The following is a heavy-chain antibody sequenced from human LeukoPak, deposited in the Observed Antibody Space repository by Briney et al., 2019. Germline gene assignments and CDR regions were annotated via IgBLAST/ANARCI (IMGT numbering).Heavy chain of an antibody. V-gene: IGHV1-69*01. CDR2: IIPIFGTA. J-gene: IGHJ5*02. Sequence: SVKVPCKASGGTFSSYAISWVRQAPGQGLEWMGGIIPIFGTANYAQKFQGRVTITADESTSTAYMELSSLRSEDTAVYYCARGALNYGDYVLPNWFDPWGQGTLVTVSS. CDR3: ARGALNYGDYVLPNWFDP. D-gene: IGHD4-17*01. CDR1: GGTFSSYA.